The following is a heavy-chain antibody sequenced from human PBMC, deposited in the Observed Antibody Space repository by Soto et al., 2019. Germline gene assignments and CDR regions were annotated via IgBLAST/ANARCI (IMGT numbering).Heavy chain of an antibody. D-gene: IGHD3-10*01. CDR1: GGTFSRFA. V-gene: IGHV1-69*12. CDR2: FIPLFGTP. CDR3: ARGRYGSGNYYFDY. J-gene: IGHJ4*02. Sequence: QVQLVQSGAEVKKPGSSVKVSCKASGGTFSRFAFSWVRQAPGQGLEWMGGFIPLFGTPNYAQKFQGRVTVSADESTSTAYMELTSLRSDDTAMYFCARGRYGSGNYYFDYWGQGTLVTASS.